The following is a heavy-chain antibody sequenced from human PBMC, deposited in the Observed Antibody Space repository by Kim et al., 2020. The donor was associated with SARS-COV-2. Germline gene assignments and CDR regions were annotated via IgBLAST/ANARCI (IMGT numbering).Heavy chain of an antibody. CDR1: GGSISSYY. D-gene: IGHD6-19*01. CDR2: IYYSGST. CDR3: AREGTVAGTYYYYGMDV. J-gene: IGHJ6*02. V-gene: IGHV4-59*01. Sequence: SETLSLTCTVSGGSISSYYWSWIRQPPGKGLEWIGYIYYSGSTNYNPSLKSRVTISVDTSKNQFSLKLSSVTAADTAVYYCAREGTVAGTYYYYGMDVWGQGTTVTVSS.